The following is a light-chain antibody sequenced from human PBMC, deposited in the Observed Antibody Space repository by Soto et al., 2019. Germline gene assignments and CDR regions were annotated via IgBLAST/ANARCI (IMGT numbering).Light chain of an antibody. J-gene: IGLJ3*02. Sequence: QSVLTQPPSVSGAPGQRVTLSCTGSGSNIGAGYDVDWYQHLPSTAPKLLIYDNNHRPSGVPDRFSGSKSGTSASLAITGLQAEDEADYYCQSYDSSLSASVFGGGTKLTVL. CDR2: DNN. V-gene: IGLV1-40*01. CDR1: GSNIGAGYD. CDR3: QSYDSSLSASV.